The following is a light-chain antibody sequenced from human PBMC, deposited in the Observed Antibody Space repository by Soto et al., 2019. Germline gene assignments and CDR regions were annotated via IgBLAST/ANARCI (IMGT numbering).Light chain of an antibody. CDR1: QSVLYSSNNKNY. Sequence: DIVMTQSPDSLAVSLGERATINCKSSQSVLYSSNNKNYLAWYQQKPGQPPNLLIYWASSRESGVPDRFSGSGSGTDFTLTISSLQAEDVAVYFCLQYYTTPYTFGQGTKVDIK. CDR3: LQYYTTPYT. V-gene: IGKV4-1*01. J-gene: IGKJ2*01. CDR2: WAS.